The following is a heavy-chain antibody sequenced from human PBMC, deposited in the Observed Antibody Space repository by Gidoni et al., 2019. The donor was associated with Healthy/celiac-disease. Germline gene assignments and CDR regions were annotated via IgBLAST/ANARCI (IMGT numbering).Heavy chain of an antibody. J-gene: IGHJ4*02. Sequence: GRFTISRDNSKNSLYLQMNSLRTEDTALYYCAKGPLPTDGSGWYYFDYWGQGTLVTVSS. V-gene: IGHV3-43*01. CDR3: AKGPLPTDGSGWYYFDY. D-gene: IGHD6-19*01.